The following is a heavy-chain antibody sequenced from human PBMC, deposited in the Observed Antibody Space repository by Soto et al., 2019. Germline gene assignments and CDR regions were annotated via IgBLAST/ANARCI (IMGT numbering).Heavy chain of an antibody. D-gene: IGHD3-22*01. CDR2: IGTAGDP. Sequence: GGSLRLSCVASGFILSGYDMHWVRQATGEGLEWVSAIGTAGDPYYSGSVKGRFTISRGNAENSVYLQMNSLRAGDTAVYYCARAGYDSSGYYFYAMDVWGPGTTVTV. CDR1: GFILSGYD. V-gene: IGHV3-13*05. J-gene: IGHJ6*02. CDR3: ARAGYDSSGYYFYAMDV.